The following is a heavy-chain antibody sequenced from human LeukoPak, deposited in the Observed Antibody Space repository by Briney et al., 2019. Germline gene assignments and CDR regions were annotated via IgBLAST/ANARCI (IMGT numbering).Heavy chain of an antibody. J-gene: IGHJ4*02. V-gene: IGHV3-23*01. CDR1: GFISTTYT. CDR3: AVPQWELLD. D-gene: IGHD1-26*01. CDR2: IGGSGGNT. Sequence: GGSLRLSRAASGFISTTYTTSCVPAAPGKGLEWFSAIGGSGGNTFYADSVKGRFTISRDNSKDTLYLQMNSLRAEDTSVYYCAVPQWELLDWGQGTLVTVSS.